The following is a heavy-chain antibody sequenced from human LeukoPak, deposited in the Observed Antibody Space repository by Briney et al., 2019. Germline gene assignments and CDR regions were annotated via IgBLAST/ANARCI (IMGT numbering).Heavy chain of an antibody. D-gene: IGHD1-26*01. Sequence: ASVKVSCKASGYTFTGYYMHWVRQAPGQGLEWMGWINPNSGGTNYAQKFQGRVTMTRDTSISTAYMELSSLRSEDTAVYYCARVGVGATWSYYYYYMDVWGKGTTVTISS. CDR2: INPNSGGT. V-gene: IGHV1-2*02. CDR3: ARVGVGATWSYYYYYMDV. J-gene: IGHJ6*03. CDR1: GYTFTGYY.